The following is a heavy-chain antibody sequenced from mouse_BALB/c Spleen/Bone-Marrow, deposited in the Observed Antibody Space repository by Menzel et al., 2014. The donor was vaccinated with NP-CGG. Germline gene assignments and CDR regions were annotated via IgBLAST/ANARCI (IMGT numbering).Heavy chain of an antibody. V-gene: IGHV14-3*02. D-gene: IGHD2-2*01. CDR1: GFNIKDTY. CDR2: IDPANGNT. Sequence: DVQLQQSGAELVKSGASVKLSCTASGFNIKDTYMHWVKQRPEQGLEWIGRIDPANGNTKYDPKFQGKATITADTSSNTAYLPLSSLTSEDTAVYYCASYVYGYYFDYWGQGTTLTVSS. CDR3: ASYVYGYYFDY. J-gene: IGHJ2*01.